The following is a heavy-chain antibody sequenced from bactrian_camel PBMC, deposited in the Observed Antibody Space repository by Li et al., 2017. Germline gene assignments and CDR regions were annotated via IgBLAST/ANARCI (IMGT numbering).Heavy chain of an antibody. CDR3: AAHRPNSGVGWLDFRGYMY. Sequence: HVQLVESGGGSVQAGGSLTLSCVASGWSMKTQCMGWFRQAPGKEREGVAAIASDGTATYADSVKGRFTISRDNAKNSLYLQMNSLQPEDTGMYYCAAHRPNSGVGWLDFRGYMYWGQGTQVTVS. D-gene: IGHD1*01. V-gene: IGHV3S53*01. CDR2: IASDGTA. CDR1: GWSMKTQC. J-gene: IGHJ4*01.